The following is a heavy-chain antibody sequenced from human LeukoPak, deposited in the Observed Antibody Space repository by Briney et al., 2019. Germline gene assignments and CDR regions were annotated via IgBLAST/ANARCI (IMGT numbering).Heavy chain of an antibody. CDR1: GFTFSSYA. Sequence: SGGSLRLSCAASGFTFSSYAFSWVRQAPGKGLEWVSAISGSGDNTYYADSVKGRFTISRDNSKSTLYLQVNSLRAEDTAVYYCAKHGSGRYFDYWGQGPLVTVSS. CDR3: AKHGSGRYFDY. J-gene: IGHJ4*02. D-gene: IGHD6-19*01. CDR2: ISGSGDNT. V-gene: IGHV3-23*01.